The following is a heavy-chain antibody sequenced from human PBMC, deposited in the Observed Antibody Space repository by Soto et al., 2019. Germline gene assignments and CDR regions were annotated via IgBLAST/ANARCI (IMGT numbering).Heavy chain of an antibody. J-gene: IGHJ4*02. CDR3: ASPLEEGY. Sequence: WGSLRLSCAASGFTFSSYWIIWVRQSPGKGLEWVANIKQDGSEKYYVDSVKGRFTISRDNAKNSLYLQMDSLRAEDTAVYYCASPLEEGYWGQGTLVTVSS. D-gene: IGHD1-1*01. V-gene: IGHV3-7*03. CDR2: IKQDGSEK. CDR1: GFTFSSYW.